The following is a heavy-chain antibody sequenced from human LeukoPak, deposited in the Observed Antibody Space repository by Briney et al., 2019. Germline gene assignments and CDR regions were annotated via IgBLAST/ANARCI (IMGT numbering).Heavy chain of an antibody. Sequence: SETLSLTCTVSGGSITDYYWSWIRHSSGKGLEWIGYMYYSGSAYYSPSLKTRVAISVDTSKNQFSLKLTSVTAADTAVFYCARLYGSGVNYFDYWGQGTLVTVSS. D-gene: IGHD3-10*01. CDR1: GGSITDYY. V-gene: IGHV4-59*08. CDR2: MYYSGSA. J-gene: IGHJ4*02. CDR3: ARLYGSGVNYFDY.